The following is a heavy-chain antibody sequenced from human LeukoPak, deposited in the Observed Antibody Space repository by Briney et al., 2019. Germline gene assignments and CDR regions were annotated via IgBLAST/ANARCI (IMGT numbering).Heavy chain of an antibody. CDR3: ARDLDGSATNWFDP. CDR1: GGSISSYY. D-gene: IGHD3-10*01. Sequence: SETLSLTCTVSGGSISSYYWSWIRQPPGKGLEWIGYIYYSGSTNYNPSLKSRVTISVDTSKNQFSLELSSVTAADTAVYYCARDLDGSATNWFDPWGQGTLVTVSS. J-gene: IGHJ5*02. V-gene: IGHV4-59*01. CDR2: IYYSGST.